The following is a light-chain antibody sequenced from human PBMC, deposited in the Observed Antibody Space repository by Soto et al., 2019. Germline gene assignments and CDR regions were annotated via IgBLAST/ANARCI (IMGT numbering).Light chain of an antibody. J-gene: IGKJ1*01. Sequence: DIQMTQSPSSLSTSVGDRVTITCRASQGISNYLAWYQQKPGKVPKLLIYAASTLQSGVPSRFRGSGSGTDFTLNISSLQPEDGATYDCQKYHSAPWTFGHGTKVAIK. CDR2: AAS. V-gene: IGKV1-27*01. CDR3: QKYHSAPWT. CDR1: QGISNY.